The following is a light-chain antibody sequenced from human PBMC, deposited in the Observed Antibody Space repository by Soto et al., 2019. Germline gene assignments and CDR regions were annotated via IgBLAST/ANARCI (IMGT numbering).Light chain of an antibody. CDR1: SSDIGAYDH. Sequence: QSALTQPASVSGSPGQSITISCSGTSSDIGAYDHVAWYQQFTGKSPKLMIYSVSNRPSGVSKPFSGSKSGNAASLTISRLQAEDEAYYCCISYNGRRSYVFGSGTKLTVL. V-gene: IGLV2-14*01. J-gene: IGLJ1*01. CDR3: ISYNGRRSYV. CDR2: SVS.